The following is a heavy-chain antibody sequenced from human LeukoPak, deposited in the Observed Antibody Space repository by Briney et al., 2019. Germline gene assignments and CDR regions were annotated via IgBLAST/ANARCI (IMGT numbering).Heavy chain of an antibody. J-gene: IGHJ6*03. Sequence: AGGSLRLSCAASGFTFSSYCMTWVRQAPGKGLECVANIRQDASDEYYVDSVKGRFTISRDNAKNSLYLHMYSLTAEDTAVYYCARDSDDLFSWGFFYLDVWGKGTTVTVSS. CDR3: ARDSDDLFSWGFFYLDV. V-gene: IGHV3-7*01. CDR1: GFTFSSYC. CDR2: IRQDASDE. D-gene: IGHD3-3*01.